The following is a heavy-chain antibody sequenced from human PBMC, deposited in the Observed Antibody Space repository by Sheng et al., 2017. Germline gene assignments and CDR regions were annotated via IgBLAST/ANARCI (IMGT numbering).Heavy chain of an antibody. CDR2: INHSGST. J-gene: IGHJ4*02. D-gene: IGHD4-17*01. V-gene: IGHV4-34*01. CDR1: GGSFSGYY. Sequence: QVQLQQWGAGLLKPSETLSLTCAVYGGSFSGYYWSWIRQSPGKGLEWIGEINHSGSTNYNPSLKSRVTISVDTSKNQFSLKLSSVTAADTAVYYCARRPRWPYGGIDYWGQGNPGHRLL. CDR3: ARRPRWPYGGIDY.